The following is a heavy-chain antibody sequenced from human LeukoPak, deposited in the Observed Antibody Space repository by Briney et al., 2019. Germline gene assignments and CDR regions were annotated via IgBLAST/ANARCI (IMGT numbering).Heavy chain of an antibody. Sequence: GGSLRLSCAASGFTFDDYAMHWVRQAPGEGLEWVSGISWNSGNIDYADSVKGRFTISRDNAKNSLYLQMNSLRPEDTALYYCAKDRLRPVLTGSGTFDIWGQGTMVTVSS. J-gene: IGHJ3*02. CDR2: ISWNSGNI. CDR1: GFTFDDYA. CDR3: AKDRLRPVLTGSGTFDI. D-gene: IGHD3-9*01. V-gene: IGHV3-9*01.